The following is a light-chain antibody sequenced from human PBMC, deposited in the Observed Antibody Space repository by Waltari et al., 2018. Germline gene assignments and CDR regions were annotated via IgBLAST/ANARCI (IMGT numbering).Light chain of an antibody. J-gene: IGLJ1*01. CDR2: EGT. V-gene: IGLV2-23*01. Sequence: QSGLTQPASVSGSPGQSITIFRTGTSRDVGNYNLVSWYQQYPGKAPKPLVYEGTKRTSGVSDRFSGSKSGNTASLTIYGLQSEDEADYYCCSYAGLGIYVFGTGTKVTVL. CDR3: CSYAGLGIYV. CDR1: SRDVGNYNL.